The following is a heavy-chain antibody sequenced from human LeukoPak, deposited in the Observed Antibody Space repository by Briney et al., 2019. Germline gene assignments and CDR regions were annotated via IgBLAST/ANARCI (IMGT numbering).Heavy chain of an antibody. CDR1: GGSFSDYY. CDR3: AGGFLLVHQDIDS. J-gene: IGHJ4*02. V-gene: IGHV4-34*01. Sequence: SETLSLTCAVYGGSFSDYYWNWIRQPPGKGLEWIGEINHSGNTNYNPSLKSRVTISVDASKNQFSLKLRSVTAADTAVYYCAGGFLLVHQDIDSWGQGTLVTVSS. CDR2: INHSGNT. D-gene: IGHD2-2*01.